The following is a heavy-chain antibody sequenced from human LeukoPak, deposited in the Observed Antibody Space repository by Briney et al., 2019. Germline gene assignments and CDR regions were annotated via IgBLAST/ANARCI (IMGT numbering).Heavy chain of an antibody. CDR1: GYSFNTYY. CDR3: SRHVVTLVRGVNNRKEDWFDP. D-gene: IGHD3-10*01. V-gene: IGHV1-2*02. CDR2: INTDSGDT. J-gene: IGHJ5*02. Sequence: ASVTVSCKASGYSFNTYYMNWVRQAPGQGLEWLGWINTDSGDTNYAQKFLGRVTMTRDKANSTAYLELSGLRSDDTAVYYCSRHVVTLVRGVNNRKEDWFDPWGQGTLVSVSS.